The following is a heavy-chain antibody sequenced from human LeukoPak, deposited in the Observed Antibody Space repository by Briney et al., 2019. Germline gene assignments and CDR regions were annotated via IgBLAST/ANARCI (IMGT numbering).Heavy chain of an antibody. V-gene: IGHV3-9*01. D-gene: IGHD3-22*01. J-gene: IGHJ4*02. CDR3: AKDRGSGYYEGYFDY. CDR2: ISWNSGSI. Sequence: GRSLRLSCAASGFTFDDYAMHWVRQAPGKGLERVSGISWNSGSIGYADSVKGRFTISRDNAKNSLYLQMNSLRAEDTALYYCAKDRGSGYYEGYFDYWGQGTLVTVSS. CDR1: GFTFDDYA.